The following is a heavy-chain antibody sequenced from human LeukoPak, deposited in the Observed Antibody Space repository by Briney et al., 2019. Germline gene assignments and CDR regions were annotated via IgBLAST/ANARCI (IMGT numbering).Heavy chain of an antibody. CDR1: GYTFTGYY. Sequence: ASVKVSCKASGYTFTGYYMHWVRQAPGQGLEWMGWINPNSGGTNYAQKFQGRVTMTRDSSISTAYMELSRLRSDDTAVYYCARSEKYQLLIDYWGQGTLVTVSS. CDR3: ARSEKYQLLIDY. D-gene: IGHD2-2*01. CDR2: INPNSGGT. J-gene: IGHJ4*02. V-gene: IGHV1-2*02.